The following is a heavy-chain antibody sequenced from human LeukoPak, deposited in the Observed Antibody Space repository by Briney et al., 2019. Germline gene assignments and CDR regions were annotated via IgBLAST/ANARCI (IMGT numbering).Heavy chain of an antibody. J-gene: IGHJ4*01. CDR1: GFTFSSYW. V-gene: IGHV3-74*01. Sequence: GGSLRLSCAASGFTFSSYWMHWVRQAPGKGLVWVSRINSDGSSTSYADSVKGRFTISRDNSKNTLYLQMNSLRAEDTAVYYCAKVGELRYFDWLPHYFDYWGQGTLVTVSS. CDR3: AKVGELRYFDWLPHYFDY. D-gene: IGHD3-9*01. CDR2: INSDGSST.